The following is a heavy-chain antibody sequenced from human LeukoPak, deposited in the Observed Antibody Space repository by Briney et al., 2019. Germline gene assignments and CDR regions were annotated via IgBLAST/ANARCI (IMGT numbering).Heavy chain of an antibody. CDR2: ISWNSGRI. V-gene: IGHV3-9*01. Sequence: GGSLRLSCAASGFTLDDYAMHWVRQAPRKGLEWVSGISWNSGRIVYADSVRGRFTISRDNAKNSLYLQMNSLRAEDTALYYCAKDIRGGQYNYDRSGANHYFDYWGQGTLVTVSS. D-gene: IGHD3-22*01. CDR3: AKDIRGGQYNYDRSGANHYFDY. J-gene: IGHJ4*02. CDR1: GFTLDDYA.